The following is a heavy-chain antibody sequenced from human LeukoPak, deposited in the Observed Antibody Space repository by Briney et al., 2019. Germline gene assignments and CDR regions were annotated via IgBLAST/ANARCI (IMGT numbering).Heavy chain of an antibody. CDR2: INSDGTTT. J-gene: IGHJ5*02. Sequence: PGGSLRLSCGGFSFSGYWMHWVRQAPGKGLVWVSRINSDGTTTYYADSVKGRFTIFRDNAKNTLYLQMNSLRAEDTAVYYCVSGDGSPGGQGTLVTVSS. CDR1: GFSFSGYW. D-gene: IGHD3-10*01. V-gene: IGHV3-74*01. CDR3: VSGDGSP.